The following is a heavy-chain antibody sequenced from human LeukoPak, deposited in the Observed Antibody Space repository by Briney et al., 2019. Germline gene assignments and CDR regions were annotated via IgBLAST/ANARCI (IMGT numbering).Heavy chain of an antibody. CDR3: AELVVAVFDY. V-gene: IGHV3-23*01. J-gene: IGHJ4*02. D-gene: IGHD3-22*01. Sequence: GGSLRLSCAASGFTFSSYAMSWVRQAPGKGLEWVPAISGSGGSTYYADSVKGRFTISRDNSKNTLYLQMNSLRAEDTAVYYCAELVVAVFDYWGQGTLVTVSS. CDR1: GFTFSSYA. CDR2: ISGSGGST.